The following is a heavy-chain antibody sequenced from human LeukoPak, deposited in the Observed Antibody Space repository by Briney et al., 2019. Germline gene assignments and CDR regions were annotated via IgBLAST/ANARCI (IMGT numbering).Heavy chain of an antibody. Sequence: PGGSLRLSCAASGFTVSGTYMNWVRQAPGKGLERVSVIYAGGSIFYADSVRGRFTISRDNSKNTLYLQLNTLRADDTATYYCAKPISGGLAVTADWFHPWGQGTLVVVSS. CDR2: IYAGGSI. CDR3: AKPISGGLAVTADWFHP. J-gene: IGHJ5*01. CDR1: GFTVSGTY. V-gene: IGHV3-53*01. D-gene: IGHD6-19*01.